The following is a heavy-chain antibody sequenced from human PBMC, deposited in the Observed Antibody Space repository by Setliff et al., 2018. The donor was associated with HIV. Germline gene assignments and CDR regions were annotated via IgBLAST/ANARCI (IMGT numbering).Heavy chain of an antibody. V-gene: IGHV4-39*01. CDR2: IFYSGIT. Sequence: AGTLSLTCTVSGGSFTSRSYYWGWIRQHHGKGLAWMVNIFYSGITYYNPSLKSRVTRSVDTSKIQFSLNLTSVTAADTAVYDCARSKTFYDFWGGYYTHGAFNIWGLGTMVTVSS. CDR1: GGSFTSRSYY. D-gene: IGHD3-3*01. J-gene: IGHJ3*02. CDR3: ARSKTFYDFWGGYYTHGAFNI.